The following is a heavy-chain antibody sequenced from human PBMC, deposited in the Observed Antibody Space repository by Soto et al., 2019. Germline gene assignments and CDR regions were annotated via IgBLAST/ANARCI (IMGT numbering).Heavy chain of an antibody. Sequence: QVPLVESGGGLVKPGGSLRLSCAASGFTFSDYYMSWIRQAPGKGLEYISYITSSGSTIYYADSVKGRFTISRDDAKNSLYLQMKSLRAEDTAVYYCARDRSGSWYGRGYYYYGMDVWGQGTTVTVSS. J-gene: IGHJ6*02. CDR2: ITSSGSTI. CDR3: ARDRSGSWYGRGYYYYGMDV. CDR1: GFTFSDYY. V-gene: IGHV3-11*01. D-gene: IGHD6-13*01.